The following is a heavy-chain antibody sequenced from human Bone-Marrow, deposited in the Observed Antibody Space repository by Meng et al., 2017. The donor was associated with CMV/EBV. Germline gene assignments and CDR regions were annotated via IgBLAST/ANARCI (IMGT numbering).Heavy chain of an antibody. Sequence: ASVKVSCKASGYTFTGYYMHWVRQAPGQGLEWMGWINPNSGGTNYAQKFQGRVTMTRDTSISTAYMELSRLRSDDTAVYYCARDSTIFGVVDHWGQGTRVTVSS. D-gene: IGHD3-3*01. CDR3: ARDSTIFGVVDH. CDR2: INPNSGGT. J-gene: IGHJ5*02. V-gene: IGHV1-2*02. CDR1: GYTFTGYY.